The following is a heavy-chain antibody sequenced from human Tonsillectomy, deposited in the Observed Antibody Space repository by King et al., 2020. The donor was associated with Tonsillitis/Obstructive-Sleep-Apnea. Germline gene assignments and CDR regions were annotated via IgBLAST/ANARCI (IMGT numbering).Heavy chain of an antibody. D-gene: IGHD3-3*01. V-gene: IGHV1-2*04. CDR1: GYTFTGYY. CDR3: ARGGRYDFWSGFHGPHYYYYMDV. J-gene: IGHJ6*03. Sequence: VQLVESGAEVKKPGASVKVSCKASGYTFTGYYMHWVRQAPGQGLEWMGWINPNSGGTNYAQKFQGWVTMARDTSISTAYMELSRLRSDDTAVYYCARGGRYDFWSGFHGPHYYYYMDVWGRGTTVTVSS. CDR2: INPNSGGT.